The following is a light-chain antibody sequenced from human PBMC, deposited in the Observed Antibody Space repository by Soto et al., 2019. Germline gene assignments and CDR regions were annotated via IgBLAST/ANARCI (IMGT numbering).Light chain of an antibody. Sequence: AIQLTQSPSSLSASVGDRVTITCRASQGISSALAWYQQKPGKAPKLLIYDASSLESGVPSRVSGSGSGTDLTLSISSLQPEDFATYYCQQFNNYPFTFGPGTKVDIK. CDR1: QGISSA. V-gene: IGKV1D-13*01. CDR3: QQFNNYPFT. J-gene: IGKJ3*01. CDR2: DAS.